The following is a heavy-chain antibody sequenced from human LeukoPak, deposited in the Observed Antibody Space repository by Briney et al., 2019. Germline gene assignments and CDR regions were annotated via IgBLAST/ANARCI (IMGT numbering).Heavy chain of an antibody. CDR2: ISSSGSTI. Sequence: PGGSLRLSCAASGFTFSSYEMNWVRQAPGKGLEWVSYISSSGSTIYYADSVKGRFTISRDNAKNSLYLQMNSLRAEDTAVYYCARGLRFLEWLFPFDYWGQGTLVTVSS. J-gene: IGHJ4*02. V-gene: IGHV3-48*03. CDR1: GFTFSSYE. D-gene: IGHD3-3*01. CDR3: ARGLRFLEWLFPFDY.